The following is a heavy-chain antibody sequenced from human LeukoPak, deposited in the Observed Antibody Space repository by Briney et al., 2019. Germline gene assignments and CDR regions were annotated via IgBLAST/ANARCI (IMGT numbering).Heavy chain of an antibody. CDR2: IYSGGST. CDR3: ASSIRYFDWLCY. V-gene: IGHV3-53*01. Sequence: GGSLRLSCAASGFTVSSNYMSWVRQAPGKGLEWVSVIYSGGSTYYADSVKGRFTISGDNSKNTLYLQMNSLRAEDTAVYYCASSIRYFDWLCYWGQGTLVTVSS. J-gene: IGHJ4*02. CDR1: GFTVSSNY. D-gene: IGHD3-9*01.